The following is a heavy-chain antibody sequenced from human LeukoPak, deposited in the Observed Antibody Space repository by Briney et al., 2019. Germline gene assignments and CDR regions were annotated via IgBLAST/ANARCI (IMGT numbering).Heavy chain of an antibody. Sequence: GGSLRLSCAASGFTFSSYAMSWVRQAPGKGLEWVSAISGSRGSTYYADSVKGRFTISRDNAKNSLYLQMNSLRAEDTAVYYCARWIGGFDYWGQGTLVTVSS. CDR2: ISGSRGST. CDR3: ARWIGGFDY. CDR1: GFTFSSYA. J-gene: IGHJ4*02. V-gene: IGHV3-23*01. D-gene: IGHD3-10*01.